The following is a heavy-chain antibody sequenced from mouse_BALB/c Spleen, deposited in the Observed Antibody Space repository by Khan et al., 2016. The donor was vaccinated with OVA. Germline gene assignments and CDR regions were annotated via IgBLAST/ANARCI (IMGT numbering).Heavy chain of an antibody. CDR3: TRRNYRYDDAMDY. J-gene: IGHJ4*01. CDR2: IYPSDSYT. V-gene: IGHV1-69*02. CDR1: GYTFTSYW. Sequence: QVQLQQPGAELVRPGASVKLSCKASGYTFTSYWINWVKQRPGQGLEWIGNIYPSDSYTNYNQKFKDKATLTVDKSSSTAYMQLSSPTSEDSAVYYSTRRNYRYDDAMDYWGQGTSVTVSS. D-gene: IGHD2-14*01.